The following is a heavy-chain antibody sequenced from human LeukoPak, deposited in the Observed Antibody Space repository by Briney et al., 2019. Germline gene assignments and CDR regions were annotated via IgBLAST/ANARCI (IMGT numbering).Heavy chain of an antibody. Sequence: GASVKVSCKASGGTFSSYAISWVRQAPGQGLEWMGGIIPIFGSANYAQDFRGRVTITADESTSTAYMELSSLRSEDTAVYFCARVGEGGYGYGDYYFDSWGQGTLVTVSS. D-gene: IGHD5-12*01. CDR2: IIPIFGSA. V-gene: IGHV1-69*13. CDR1: GGTFSSYA. CDR3: ARVGEGGYGYGDYYFDS. J-gene: IGHJ4*02.